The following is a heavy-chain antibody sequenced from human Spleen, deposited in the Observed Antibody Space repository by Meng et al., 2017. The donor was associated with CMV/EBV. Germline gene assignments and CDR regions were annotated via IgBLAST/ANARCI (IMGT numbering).Heavy chain of an antibody. V-gene: IGHV3-30*04. Sequence: ASGFTFSSYAMPWVRQPPGKGLGWVAVISYDGSNKYYADSVKGRFTISRDNSKNTLYLQMNSLRAEDTAVYYCARGRGRSSTSFYDYWGQGTLVTVSS. D-gene: IGHD2-2*01. J-gene: IGHJ4*02. CDR3: ARGRGRSSTSFYDY. CDR2: ISYDGSNK. CDR1: GFTFSSYA.